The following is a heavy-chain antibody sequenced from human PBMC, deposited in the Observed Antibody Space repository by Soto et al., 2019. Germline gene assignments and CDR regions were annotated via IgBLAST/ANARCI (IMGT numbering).Heavy chain of an antibody. CDR3: AREEVGYCSGGRCYYYVMDV. D-gene: IGHD2-15*01. J-gene: IGHJ6*02. Sequence: SETLSVACPVSGCSISSYYWSWIRQPAGKGLEWIGRIYTSGNTNYNPSLKSRVTMSVDTSKNQFSLKLSSVTAADTAVYYCAREEVGYCSGGRCYYYVMDVWGQGTTVTVS. CDR1: GCSISSYY. V-gene: IGHV4-4*07. CDR2: IYTSGNT.